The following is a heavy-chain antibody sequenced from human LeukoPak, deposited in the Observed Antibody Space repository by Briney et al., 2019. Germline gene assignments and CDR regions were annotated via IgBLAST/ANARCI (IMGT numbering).Heavy chain of an antibody. CDR2: ISSSGSFI. D-gene: IGHD3-9*01. CDR3: ARESVLRYFDFEY. Sequence: GGSLRLSCAASEFTFSDYGMNWVRQAPGTGLEWVSSISSSGSFIYYADSVKGRFTISRDNSKNTLYLQMNSLRAEDTAVYYCARESVLRYFDFEYWGQGTLVTVSS. V-gene: IGHV3-21*01. J-gene: IGHJ4*02. CDR1: EFTFSDYG.